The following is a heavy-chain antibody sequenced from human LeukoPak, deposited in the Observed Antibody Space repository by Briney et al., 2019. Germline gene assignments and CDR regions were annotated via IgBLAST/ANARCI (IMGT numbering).Heavy chain of an antibody. CDR1: GGSISSYY. Sequence: SETLSLTCTVSGGSISSYYWSWIRQFPGKGLEWIGYIYYSGSTNYNPSLKSRVTISVDTSKNQFSLKLSSVTAADTAVYYCARETSQKGAHYMDVWGKGTTVTISS. CDR3: ARETSQKGAHYMDV. D-gene: IGHD3-16*01. J-gene: IGHJ6*03. CDR2: IYYSGST. V-gene: IGHV4-59*12.